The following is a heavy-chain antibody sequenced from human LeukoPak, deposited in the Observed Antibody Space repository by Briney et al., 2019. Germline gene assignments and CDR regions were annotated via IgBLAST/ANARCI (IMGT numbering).Heavy chain of an antibody. D-gene: IGHD5-12*01. CDR3: AKIPSATENFDY. J-gene: IGHJ4*02. CDR2: INSDGSTT. Sequence: PRGSLRLSCAASGFTFSNYWMHWVRQAPGKGLIWVSRINSDGSTTTYADSVKGRFTISRDNAKNTLYLQMDSLRAEETAIYYCAKIPSATENFDYWGQGTLVMVSS. V-gene: IGHV3-74*01. CDR1: GFTFSNYW.